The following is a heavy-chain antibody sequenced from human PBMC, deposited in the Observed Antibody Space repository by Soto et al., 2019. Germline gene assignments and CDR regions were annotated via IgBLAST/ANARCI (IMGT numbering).Heavy chain of an antibody. V-gene: IGHV4-30-4*01. CDR1: GGSISSGDYY. Sequence: SETLSLTCTVSGGSISSGDYYWSWIRQPPGKGLEWIGYIYYSGSTYYNPSLKSRVTISVDTSKNQFSLKLSSVTAADTAVYYCARVRSSSAVHFKFDYWGQGTLVTVSS. J-gene: IGHJ4*02. D-gene: IGHD6-19*01. CDR2: IYYSGST. CDR3: ARVRSSSAVHFKFDY.